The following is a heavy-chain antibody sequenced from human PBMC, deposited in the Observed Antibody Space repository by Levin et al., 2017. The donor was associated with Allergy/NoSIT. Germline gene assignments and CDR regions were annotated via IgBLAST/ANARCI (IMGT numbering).Heavy chain of an antibody. CDR2: IGTAGDT. V-gene: IGHV3-13*04. J-gene: IGHJ2*01. D-gene: IGHD2-15*01. CDR3: ARDRRYCSGGSCYQPGYWYFDL. CDR1: GFTFSSYD. Sequence: AGGSLRLSCAASGFTFSSYDMHWVRQATGKGLEWVSAIGTAGDTYYPGSVKGRFTISRENAKNSLYLQMNSLRAGDTAVYYCARDRRYCSGGSCYQPGYWYFDLWGRGTLVTVSS.